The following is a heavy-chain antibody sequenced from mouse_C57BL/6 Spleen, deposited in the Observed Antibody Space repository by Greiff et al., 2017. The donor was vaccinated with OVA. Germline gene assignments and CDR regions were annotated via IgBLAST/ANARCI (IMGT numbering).Heavy chain of an antibody. Sequence: EVKLMESGAGLVKPGGSLKLSCAASGFTFSSYAMSWVRQTPEKRLEWVAYISSGGDYIYYADTVKGRFTISRDNARNTLYLQMSSLKSEDTAMYYCTREGNYDYAFAYWGQGTLVTVSA. D-gene: IGHD2-4*01. CDR3: TREGNYDYAFAY. CDR2: ISSGGDYI. CDR1: GFTFSSYA. J-gene: IGHJ3*01. V-gene: IGHV5-9-1*02.